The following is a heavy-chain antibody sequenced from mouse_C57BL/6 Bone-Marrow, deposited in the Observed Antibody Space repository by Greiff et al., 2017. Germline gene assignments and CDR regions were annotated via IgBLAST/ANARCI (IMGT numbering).Heavy chain of an antibody. Sequence: QVQLQQPGAELVRPGTSVKLSCKASGYTFTSYWMHWVKQRPGQGLEWIGVIDPSDSYTNYNQKFKGKATLTVDTSSSTAYMQLSSLNSEDSAVYYCARWLLLYWYFDVWGTGTTVTVSS. CDR2: IDPSDSYT. D-gene: IGHD2-3*01. V-gene: IGHV1-59*01. J-gene: IGHJ1*03. CDR3: ARWLLLYWYFDV. CDR1: GYTFTSYW.